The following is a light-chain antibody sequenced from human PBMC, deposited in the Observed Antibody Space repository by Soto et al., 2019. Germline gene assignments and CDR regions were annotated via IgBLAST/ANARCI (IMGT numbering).Light chain of an antibody. CDR3: QQYRSSPFT. V-gene: IGKV3-20*01. CDR1: QSVSSSY. Sequence: EIVLTQSPGTLSLSPGERATLSCRASQSVSSSYLAWYQQKPGQAPRFLIYGASSRAIGIPDRFSGSGSGTDFTLTISRLEPEDFAVYYCQQYRSSPFTFGPRTKADIK. J-gene: IGKJ3*01. CDR2: GAS.